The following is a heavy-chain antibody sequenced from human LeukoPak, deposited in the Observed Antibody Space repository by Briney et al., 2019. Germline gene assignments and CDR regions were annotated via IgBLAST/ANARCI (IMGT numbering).Heavy chain of an antibody. CDR1: GGSFSGYY. V-gene: IGHV4-59*08. CDR2: VYYSGTT. D-gene: IGHD3-10*01. Sequence: SETLSLTCAVYGGSFSGYYWSWIRQPPGKGLEWIGSVYYSGTTYYKPSLKSRVITSVDTSKNQISLKLSSVTAAVTAVYYCARHHHYGSGSFSYWGRGTLVTVSS. CDR3: ARHHHYGSGSFSY. J-gene: IGHJ4*02.